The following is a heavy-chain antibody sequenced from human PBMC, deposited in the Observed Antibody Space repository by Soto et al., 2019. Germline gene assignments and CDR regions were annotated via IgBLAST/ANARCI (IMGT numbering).Heavy chain of an antibody. CDR1: GGSFSGYY. V-gene: IGHV4-34*01. CDR2: INHSGST. Sequence: PSETLSLTCAVYGGSFSGYYWSWIRQPPGKGLEWIGEINHSGSTNYNPSLKSRVTIPVDTSKNQFSLKLSSVTAADTAVYYCARCWIVVVPAAISYYYYGMDVWGQGTTVTISS. CDR3: ARCWIVVVPAAISYYYYGMDV. D-gene: IGHD2-2*02. J-gene: IGHJ6*02.